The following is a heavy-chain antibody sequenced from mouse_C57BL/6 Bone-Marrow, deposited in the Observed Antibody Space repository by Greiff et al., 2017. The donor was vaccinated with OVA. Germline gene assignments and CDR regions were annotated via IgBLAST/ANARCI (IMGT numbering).Heavy chain of an antibody. V-gene: IGHV1-64*01. CDR1: GYTFTSYW. J-gene: IGHJ1*03. CDR2: IHPNSGST. CDR3: ARECNYWYFDV. Sequence: QVQLQQSGAELVKPGASVKLSCKASGYTFTSYWMHWVKQRPGQGLEWIGMIHPNSGSTNYNEKFKSKATLTVDKSSSTAYMQLSSRTSEDSAVYYCARECNYWYFDVWGTGTTVTVSS.